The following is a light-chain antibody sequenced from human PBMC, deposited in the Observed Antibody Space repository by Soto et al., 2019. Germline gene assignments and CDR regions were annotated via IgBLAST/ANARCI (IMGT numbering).Light chain of an antibody. CDR3: SSYTSSSTLPNV. Sequence: QSALAQPASVSGSPGQSITISCTGTSSDVGGYNYVSWYQQHPGKAPKLMIYEVSNRPSGVSNRFSGSKSSNTASLTISGLQAEDEADYYCSSYTSSSTLPNVFGTGTKVTVL. CDR2: EVS. CDR1: SSDVGGYNY. J-gene: IGLJ1*01. V-gene: IGLV2-14*01.